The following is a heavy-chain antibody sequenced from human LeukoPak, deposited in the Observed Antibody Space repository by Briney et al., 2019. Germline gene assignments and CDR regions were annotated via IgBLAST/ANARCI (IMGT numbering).Heavy chain of an antibody. CDR2: ISSNGGST. J-gene: IGHJ4*02. V-gene: IGHV3-64*01. D-gene: IGHD4-23*01. CDR3: ARETDYGGNFVGFDY. Sequence: GGSLRLSCAASGFTFSSYAMHWVRQAPGKGLEYVSAISSNGGSTYYANSVKGRFTISRDNSKNTLYLQMGSLRAEDMAVYYCARETDYGGNFVGFDYWGQRTLVTVSS. CDR1: GFTFSSYA.